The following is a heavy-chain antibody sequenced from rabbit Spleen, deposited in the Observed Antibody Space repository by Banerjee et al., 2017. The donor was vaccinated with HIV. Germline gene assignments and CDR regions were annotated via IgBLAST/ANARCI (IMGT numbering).Heavy chain of an antibody. Sequence: QSLEESGGDLVKPGASLTLTCTASGFSFSSSDYMCWVRQAPGKGLEWIACIDTNDGDTDYANWPKGRFTISKTSSTTVTLQMTSLTDADTATYFCARNYVNAFDPWGQGTLVTVS. D-gene: IGHD1-1*01. CDR3: ARNYVNAFDP. CDR2: IDTNDGDT. CDR1: GFSFSSSDY. J-gene: IGHJ2*01. V-gene: IGHV1S40*01.